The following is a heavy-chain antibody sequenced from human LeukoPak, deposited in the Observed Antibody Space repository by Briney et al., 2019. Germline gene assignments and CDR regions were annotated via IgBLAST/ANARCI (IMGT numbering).Heavy chain of an antibody. Sequence: GGSLRLSCAASRFTFSSYAMSWVRQAPGKGLEWVSAISGSGGSTYYADSVKGRFTISRDNSKNTLYLQMNSLRAEDTAVYYCAKDLFREELPNAFDIWGQGTMVTVSS. CDR2: ISGSGGST. V-gene: IGHV3-23*01. CDR3: AKDLFREELPNAFDI. D-gene: IGHD1-7*01. CDR1: RFTFSSYA. J-gene: IGHJ3*02.